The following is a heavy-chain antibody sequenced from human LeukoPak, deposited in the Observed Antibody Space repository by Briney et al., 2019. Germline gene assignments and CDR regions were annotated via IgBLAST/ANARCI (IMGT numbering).Heavy chain of an antibody. CDR1: GGSFSGYY. Sequence: KASETLSLTCAVYGGSFSGYYWSWIRQPPGKELEWIGGINHSGSTNYNPSLKSRVTISVDTSKNQFSLKLSSVTAADAAVYYCARLYGDYGGYWGQGTLVTVSS. CDR3: ARLYGDYGGY. V-gene: IGHV4-34*01. D-gene: IGHD4-17*01. CDR2: INHSGST. J-gene: IGHJ4*02.